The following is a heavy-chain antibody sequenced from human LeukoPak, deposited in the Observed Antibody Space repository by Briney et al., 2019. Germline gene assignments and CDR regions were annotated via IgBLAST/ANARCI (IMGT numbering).Heavy chain of an antibody. CDR3: ARGTGTTAYFDY. J-gene: IGHJ4*02. Sequence: GGSLRLSCAVSGFTFSSYSMSWVRQAPGKGLEWVSYISSSSSYTKYADSVKGRFTISRDNAKNSLYLQVNSLRAEDTAVYYCARGTGTTAYFDYWGQGTLVTVSS. CDR1: GFTFSSYS. V-gene: IGHV3-21*05. D-gene: IGHD1-1*01. CDR2: ISSSSSYT.